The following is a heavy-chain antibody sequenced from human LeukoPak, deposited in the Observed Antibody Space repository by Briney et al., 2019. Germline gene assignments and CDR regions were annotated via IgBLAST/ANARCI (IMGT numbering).Heavy chain of an antibody. D-gene: IGHD5-18*01. V-gene: IGHV1-69*13. CDR3: ARAPTRGYSYGPVGY. J-gene: IGHJ4*02. CDR2: IIPIFGTA. Sequence: GASVKVSCKASGGTFISYAISWVRQAPGQGLEWMGGIIPIFGTANYAQKFQGRVTITADESTSTAYMELSSLRSEDTAVYYCARAPTRGYSYGPVGYWGQGTLVTVSS. CDR1: GGTFISYA.